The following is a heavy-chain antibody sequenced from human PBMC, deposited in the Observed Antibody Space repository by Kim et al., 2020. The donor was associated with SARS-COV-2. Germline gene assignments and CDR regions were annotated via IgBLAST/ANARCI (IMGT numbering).Heavy chain of an antibody. Sequence: SETLSLTCNVSGGSISSSSYYWGWIRQPPGKGLEWIGSIYYSGSTYYNPSLKSRVTISVDTSKNQFSLKLSSVTAADTAVYYCAGLTGYSSGWYVGDFD. D-gene: IGHD6-19*01. CDR1: GGSISSSSYY. CDR3: AGLTGYSSGWYVGDFD. V-gene: IGHV4-39*07. CDR2: IYYSGST. J-gene: IGHJ4*01.